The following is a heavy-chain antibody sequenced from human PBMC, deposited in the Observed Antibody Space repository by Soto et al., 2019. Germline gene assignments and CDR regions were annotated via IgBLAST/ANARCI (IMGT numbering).Heavy chain of an antibody. CDR1: GGTFSSYT. CDR3: ARGSYYDFWSGYSIDY. D-gene: IGHD3-3*01. CDR2: IIPILGIA. Sequence: SVKVSCKASGGTFSSYTISWVRQAPGQGLEWIGRIIPILGIANYAQKFQGRVTITADKSTSTAYMELSSLRSEDTAVYYCARGSYYDFWSGYSIDYWGQGTLVTVSS. V-gene: IGHV1-69*02. J-gene: IGHJ4*02.